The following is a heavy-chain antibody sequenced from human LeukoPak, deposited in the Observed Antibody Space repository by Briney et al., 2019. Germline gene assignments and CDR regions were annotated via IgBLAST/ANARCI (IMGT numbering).Heavy chain of an antibody. Sequence: SETLSLTCTVSGGSISSYYWSWIRQPPGKGLEWIGYIYYSGSTNYNPSLKSRVTISVDTSKNQFSPKLSSVTAADTAVYYCARMGDGYNYVFDCWGQGTLVTVSS. CDR3: ARMGDGYNYVFDC. CDR2: IYYSGST. CDR1: GGSISSYY. J-gene: IGHJ4*02. D-gene: IGHD5-24*01. V-gene: IGHV4-59*08.